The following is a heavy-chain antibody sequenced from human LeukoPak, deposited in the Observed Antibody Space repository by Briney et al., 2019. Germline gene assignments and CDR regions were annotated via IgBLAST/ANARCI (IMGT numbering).Heavy chain of an antibody. Sequence: GGSLRLSCAASGFTFSSYGMHWVRQAPGKGLEWVAVISYDGSNKYYADSVKGRFTISRDNSKNTLYLQMNSLRAEDTAVYYCAKDQVGATSTYYWGQGTLVTVSS. CDR2: ISYDGSNK. CDR3: AKDQVGATSTYY. J-gene: IGHJ4*02. V-gene: IGHV3-30*18. CDR1: GFTFSSYG. D-gene: IGHD1-26*01.